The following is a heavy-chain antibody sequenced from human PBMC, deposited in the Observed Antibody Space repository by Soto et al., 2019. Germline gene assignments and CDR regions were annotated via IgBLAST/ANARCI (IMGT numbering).Heavy chain of an antibody. D-gene: IGHD4-17*01. Sequence: GGSLRLSFAASGFTFSSYGMHWVRQAPGKGLEWVAVIWYDGSNKYYADSVKGRFTISRDNSKNTLYLQMNSLRAEDTAVYYCARDHNYGDYDYWGQGTLVTVSS. CDR1: GFTFSSYG. V-gene: IGHV3-33*01. CDR3: ARDHNYGDYDY. J-gene: IGHJ4*02. CDR2: IWYDGSNK.